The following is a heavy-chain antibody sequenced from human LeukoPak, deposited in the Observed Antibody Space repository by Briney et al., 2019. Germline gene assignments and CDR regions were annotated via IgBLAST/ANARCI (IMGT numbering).Heavy chain of an antibody. V-gene: IGHV5-10-1*01. CDR1: GYSFTNYW. D-gene: IGHD3-3*01. CDR3: ARHYTPGIAYYYGMDV. CDR2: IDPSDSYT. J-gene: IGHJ6*02. Sequence: GESLKISCKGSGYSFTNYWISWVRQMPGKGLEWMGRIDPSDSYTNYSPSFQGHVTISADKSISTAYLLWSSLKDSDTAMYYCARHYTPGIAYYYGMDVWGQGTTVTVSS.